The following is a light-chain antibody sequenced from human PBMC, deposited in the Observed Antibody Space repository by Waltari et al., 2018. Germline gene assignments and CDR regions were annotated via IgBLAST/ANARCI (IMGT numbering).Light chain of an antibody. CDR1: QSLSSN. CDR3: QQYNNWPPQYT. Sequence: EIVMTQSPATLSVSPGERATLPCRASQSLSSNLAWYQQKPGQAPRLLIYGASTRATGIPARFSGRVSGTEFTLTISSLQSEDFAVYYCQQYNNWPPQYTFGQGTKLEIK. CDR2: GAS. J-gene: IGKJ2*01. V-gene: IGKV3-15*01.